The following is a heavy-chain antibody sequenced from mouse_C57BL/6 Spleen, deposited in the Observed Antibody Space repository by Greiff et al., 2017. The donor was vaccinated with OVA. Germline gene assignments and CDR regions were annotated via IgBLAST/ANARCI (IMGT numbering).Heavy chain of an antibody. CDR3: ARQNGSSFLMDY. J-gene: IGHJ4*01. CDR1: GFSLTSYG. Sequence: VKVVESGPGLVAPSQSLSITCTVSGFSLTSYGVHWVRQPPGKGLEWLVVLWSDGSTTYNSALKSRLSISKDNSKSQVFLKMNSLHTDDTAMYYCARQNGSSFLMDYWGQGTSVTVSS. CDR2: LWSDGST. D-gene: IGHD1-1*01. V-gene: IGHV2-6-1*01.